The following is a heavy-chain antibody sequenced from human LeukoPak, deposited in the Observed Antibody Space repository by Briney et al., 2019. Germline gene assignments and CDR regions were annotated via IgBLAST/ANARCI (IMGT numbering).Heavy chain of an antibody. CDR2: VTKSGDNT. CDR3: AKAFGTVDPFEH. CDR1: GFTFSTFA. J-gene: IGHJ4*02. V-gene: IGHV3-23*01. Sequence: GGYLRLSCTASGFTFSTFAMAWVRQAPGKGLQWVSSVTKSGDNTYYAESVRGRFTISRDNSKDTLYLQMNSLRAEDTAAYYCAKAFGTVDPFEHWGQGTLVTVSS. D-gene: IGHD4-23*01.